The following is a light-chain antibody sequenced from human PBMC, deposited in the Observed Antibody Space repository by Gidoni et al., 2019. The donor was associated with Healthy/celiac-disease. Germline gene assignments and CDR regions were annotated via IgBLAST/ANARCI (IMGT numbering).Light chain of an antibody. CDR2: AAS. V-gene: IGKV1-8*01. J-gene: IGKJ1*01. CDR1: QGISSY. CDR3: QQYYSYPT. Sequence: AIRMTQSPSSFSASTGDRVTITCRASQGISSYLAWYQQKPGKAPKLLIYAASTLQSEVPSRFSGSGSGTDFTLTISCLQSEDFATYYCQQYYSYPTFGQXTKVEIK.